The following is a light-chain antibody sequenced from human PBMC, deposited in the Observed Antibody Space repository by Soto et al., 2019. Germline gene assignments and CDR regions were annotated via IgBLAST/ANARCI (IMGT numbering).Light chain of an antibody. CDR3: SSYAGSNNVYV. CDR2: AVS. Sequence: QSALTQPASVSGSPGQSITISCSGTSSDMGSYDHVAWYQQFPGKSPKLIIYAVSDRPSGVSDRFSGSKSGISASLTISGLQTEEEADYYCSSYAGSNNVYVFGTGTKATVL. V-gene: IGLV2-14*03. J-gene: IGLJ1*01. CDR1: SSDMGSYDH.